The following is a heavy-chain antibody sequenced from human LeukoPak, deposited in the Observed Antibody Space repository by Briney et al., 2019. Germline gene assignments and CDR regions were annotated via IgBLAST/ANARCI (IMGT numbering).Heavy chain of an antibody. CDR3: AGGGATIMFLQDWFDP. CDR1: GYTFTSYY. Sequence: ASVKVSCKASGYTFTSYYMHWVRQAPGQGLECMGVINPSGGSTSYAQKFQGRVTMTRDTSTSTVYMELSSLRSEDTAVYYCAGGGATIMFLQDWFDPWGQGTLVTVSS. V-gene: IGHV1-46*01. J-gene: IGHJ5*02. D-gene: IGHD1-26*01. CDR2: INPSGGST.